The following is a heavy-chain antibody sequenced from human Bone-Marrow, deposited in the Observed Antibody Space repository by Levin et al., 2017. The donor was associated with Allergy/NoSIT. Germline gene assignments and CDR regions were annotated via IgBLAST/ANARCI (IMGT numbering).Heavy chain of an antibody. CDR3: ARLVLYDILTGYSYFDY. CDR1: GGSISSNGYY. J-gene: IGHJ4*02. V-gene: IGHV4-39*01. D-gene: IGHD3-9*01. Sequence: SQTLSLTCTVSGGSISSNGYYWGWIRQPPGKGLEWIGSVSYSGGTYYNPSLTSRVTISVDTSKNQFSLKLDSVTAADTAVYYCARLVLYDILTGYSYFDYWGQGTLVTVSS. CDR2: VSYSGGT.